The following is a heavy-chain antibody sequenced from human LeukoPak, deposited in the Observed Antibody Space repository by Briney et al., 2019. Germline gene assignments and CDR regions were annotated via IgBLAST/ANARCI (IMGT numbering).Heavy chain of an antibody. CDR1: GGSISSYY. CDR2: IYYSGST. Sequence: PSETLSLPCTVSGGSISSYYWSWIRQPPGKGLEWIGYIYYSGSTSYNPSLRSRVTISVDTSKNQFSLKLYSVTAADTAVYYCARAGTLQSNPSAFDIWGQGTMVTVSS. V-gene: IGHV4-59*01. CDR3: ARAGTLQSNPSAFDI. J-gene: IGHJ3*02. D-gene: IGHD5-24*01.